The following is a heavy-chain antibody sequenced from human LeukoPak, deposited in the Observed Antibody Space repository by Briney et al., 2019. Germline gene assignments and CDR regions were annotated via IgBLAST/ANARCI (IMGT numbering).Heavy chain of an antibody. CDR3: AKDGGGGDYDFWSGYYVGLDY. Sequence: GGSLRLSCAASGFTFGSYAMSWVRQAPGKGLEWVSAISGSGGSTYYADSVKGRFTISRDNSKNTLYLQMNSLRAEDTAVYYCAKDGGGGDYDFWSGYYVGLDYWGQGTLVTVSS. V-gene: IGHV3-23*01. J-gene: IGHJ4*02. CDR2: ISGSGGST. D-gene: IGHD3-3*01. CDR1: GFTFGSYA.